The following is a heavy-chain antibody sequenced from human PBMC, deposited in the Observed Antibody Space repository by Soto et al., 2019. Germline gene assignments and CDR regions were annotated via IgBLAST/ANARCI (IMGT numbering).Heavy chain of an antibody. J-gene: IGHJ6*02. CDR1: GGTFDNFI. Sequence: QVQLVQSGAEVKEPGSSVRVSCKASGGTFDNFIMNWVRQTPGQGLEWMGGIVPMLGTPTYAEKFKGRVTISATGSTSTMYMEVKNLRAEDTVIYYCARNGTYSSSLSQYSGMDVWGQGTTVTVSS. CDR3: ARNGTYSSSLSQYSGMDV. D-gene: IGHD1-26*01. V-gene: IGHV1-69*01. CDR2: IVPMLGTP.